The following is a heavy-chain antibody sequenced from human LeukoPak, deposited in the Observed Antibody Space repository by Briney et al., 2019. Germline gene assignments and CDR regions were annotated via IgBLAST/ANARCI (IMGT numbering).Heavy chain of an antibody. CDR2: IYYGEST. D-gene: IGHD4-17*01. J-gene: IGHJ1*01. V-gene: IGHV4-59*08. Sequence: SETLSLTCTVSGDSIRSSHWSWIRQPPGKGLEWIGYIYYGESTNYNPSLKSRVTISGDTSKNQFSLKLSSVTAADTAVYYCARGDYEYFQHWGQGTLVTVSS. CDR1: GDSIRSSH. CDR3: ARGDYEYFQH.